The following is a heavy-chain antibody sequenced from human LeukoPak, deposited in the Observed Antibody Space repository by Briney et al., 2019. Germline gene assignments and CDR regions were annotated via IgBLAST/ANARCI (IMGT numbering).Heavy chain of an antibody. V-gene: IGHV1-46*01. D-gene: IGHD4-17*01. Sequence: ASVKVSCKASGYTFTSYYMHWVRQAPGQGLKWMGIINPSGGSTSYAQKFQGRVTMTRDTSTSTVYMELSSLRSEDTAVYYCARESTDYGDYREYYFDYWGQGTLVTVSS. CDR1: GYTFTSYY. J-gene: IGHJ4*02. CDR2: INPSGGST. CDR3: ARESTDYGDYREYYFDY.